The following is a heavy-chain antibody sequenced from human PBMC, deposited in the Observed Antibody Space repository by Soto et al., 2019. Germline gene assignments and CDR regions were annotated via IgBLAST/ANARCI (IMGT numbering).Heavy chain of an antibody. Sequence: EVQLVESGGGLVQPGGSLSLSCAASGFTFSSYEMNWVRQAPGKGLEWVSYISSSGSTIYYADSVKGRFTISRDNAKNSLYLQMNSLRAEDTAVYYCARADTAMVSLFYYYYGMDVWGQGTTVTVSS. D-gene: IGHD5-18*01. CDR1: GFTFSSYE. CDR3: ARADTAMVSLFYYYYGMDV. CDR2: ISSSGSTI. V-gene: IGHV3-48*03. J-gene: IGHJ6*02.